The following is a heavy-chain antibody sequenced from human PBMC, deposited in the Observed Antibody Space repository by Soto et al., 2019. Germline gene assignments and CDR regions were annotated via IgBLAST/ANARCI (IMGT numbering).Heavy chain of an antibody. Sequence: TLSLTCTVSGGSISSGGYYWSWIRQHPGKGLEWIGYIYYSGSTYYNPSLKSRVTISVDTSKNQFSLKLSSVTAADTAVYYCARPQYSSSNDAFDIWGQGTMVTVSS. J-gene: IGHJ3*02. CDR3: ARPQYSSSNDAFDI. CDR1: GGSISSGGYY. CDR2: IYYSGST. D-gene: IGHD6-6*01. V-gene: IGHV4-31*03.